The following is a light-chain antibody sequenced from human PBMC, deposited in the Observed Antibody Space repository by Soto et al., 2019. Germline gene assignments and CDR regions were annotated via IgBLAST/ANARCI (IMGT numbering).Light chain of an antibody. J-gene: IGKJ1*01. CDR2: GAS. CDR3: QQYGSSPWT. V-gene: IGKV3-20*01. CDR1: QTIRSNY. Sequence: ETVLTQSPGTLSLSPGERATLSCRASQTIRSNYLAWYRQTPGQAPRLLIYGASNRATGIADRFSGSGSGTAFTLIISRLEPEDFALYYCQQYGSSPWTFGQGTKVEIK.